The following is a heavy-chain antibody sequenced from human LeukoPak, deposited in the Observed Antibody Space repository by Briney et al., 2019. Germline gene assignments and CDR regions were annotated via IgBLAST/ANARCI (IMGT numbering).Heavy chain of an antibody. J-gene: IGHJ5*02. V-gene: IGHV3-21*01. CDR2: ISSSSSSI. CDR1: GFTFSSYS. CDR3: ASAPLGSTRP. D-gene: IGHD1-26*01. Sequence: GGSLRLSCAASGFTFSSYSMNWVRQAPGKGLEWVSSISSSSSSINYADSLKGRFTISRDNAKNSLYLQMNSLRAEDTAVYYCASAPLGSTRPWGQGTLVTVSS.